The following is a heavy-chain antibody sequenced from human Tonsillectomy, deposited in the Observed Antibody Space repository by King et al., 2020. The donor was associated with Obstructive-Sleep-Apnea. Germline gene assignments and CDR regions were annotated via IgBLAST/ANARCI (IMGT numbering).Heavy chain of an antibody. CDR3: ARRELYYHFDY. Sequence: LQLQESGPGLEKPSETLSLTCTVSGGSISSSSYYWGWIRQPPGKGLEWIGSIYYSGSTSSNPSLKSRVTISVDTSKNQFSLELSSVTAADTAVYYCARRELYYHFDYWGQGTLVTVSS. D-gene: IGHD3-10*01. CDR1: GGSISSSSYY. V-gene: IGHV4-39*01. J-gene: IGHJ4*02. CDR2: IYYSGST.